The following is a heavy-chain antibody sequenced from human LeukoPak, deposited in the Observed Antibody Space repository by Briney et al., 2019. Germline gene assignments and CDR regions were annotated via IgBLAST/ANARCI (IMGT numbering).Heavy chain of an antibody. CDR3: ARGGYSYGAYYYYTMDV. CDR1: GYTFTGYY. Sequence: GASAKLSCKASGYTFTGYYIHWVRQAPGQGLEWMGWINPNSGGTNYAQKFQGRVTMTRDTSISTAYMQLNRLRSGDTAVYHCARGGYSYGAYYYYTMDVWGQGTTVTVSS. J-gene: IGHJ6*02. CDR2: INPNSGGT. D-gene: IGHD5-18*01. V-gene: IGHV1-2*02.